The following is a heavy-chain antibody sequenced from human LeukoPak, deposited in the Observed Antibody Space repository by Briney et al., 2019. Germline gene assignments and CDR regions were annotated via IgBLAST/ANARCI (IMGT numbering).Heavy chain of an antibody. CDR1: GDSICSNN. V-gene: IGHV4-34*01. D-gene: IGHD2-2*01. CDR2: INHSGST. J-gene: IGHJ4*02. CDR3: ARGGVYQLPGR. Sequence: SETLSLTCTVSGDSICSNNWRWLRQPPGKGLEWIGDINHSGSTNYNPSLKSRVTISVDTSKNQFSLKLSSVTAAVTAVYYCARGGVYQLPGRWGQGTLVTVSS.